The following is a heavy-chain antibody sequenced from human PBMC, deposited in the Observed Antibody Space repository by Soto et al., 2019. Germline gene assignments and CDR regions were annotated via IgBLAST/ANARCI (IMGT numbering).Heavy chain of an antibody. CDR3: VKDKQPDGAWDIDY. CDR1: GVSLKPYT. Sequence: GGNLKISCAAPGVSLKPYTMSWVRQAPGKGLEWVSSIIGGNGDTFYADSETGRFTLSRANSKSPLYLQINCLGGEDTAIYSSVKDKQPDGAWDIDYRGHGPLRTVFS. V-gene: IGHV3-23*01. D-gene: IGHD4-17*01. J-gene: IGHJ4*01. CDR2: IIGGNGDT.